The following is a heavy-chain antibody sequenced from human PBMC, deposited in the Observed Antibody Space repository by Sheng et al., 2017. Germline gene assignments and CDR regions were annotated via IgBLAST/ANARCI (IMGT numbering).Heavy chain of an antibody. Sequence: QVQLVQSGAEVKKPGASVKVSCKASGYTFTSYGISWVRQAPGQGLEWMGWISAYNGNTNYAQKLQGRVTMTTDTSTSTAYMELRSLRSDDTAVYYCARDSRPLLYDSSAEADYWGQGTLVTVSS. CDR3: ARDSRPLLYDSSAEADY. CDR2: ISAYNGNT. V-gene: IGHV1-18*01. D-gene: IGHD3-22*01. CDR1: GYTFTSYG. J-gene: IGHJ4*02.